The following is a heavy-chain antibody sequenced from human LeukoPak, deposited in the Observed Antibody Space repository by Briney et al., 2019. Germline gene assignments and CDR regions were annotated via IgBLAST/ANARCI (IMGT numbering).Heavy chain of an antibody. V-gene: IGHV3-7*01. Sequence: GGSLRLTCAASGFTFSSYWMTWVRQAPGKGLEWVVNIQEDGSEKYYVDSVKGRFTISRDNAKNSVYLQMDSLRAEDTAVYYCARGGPKGAFDIWGQGTMVTVSS. CDR3: ARGGPKGAFDI. J-gene: IGHJ3*02. CDR1: GFTFSSYW. D-gene: IGHD3/OR15-3a*01. CDR2: IQEDGSEK.